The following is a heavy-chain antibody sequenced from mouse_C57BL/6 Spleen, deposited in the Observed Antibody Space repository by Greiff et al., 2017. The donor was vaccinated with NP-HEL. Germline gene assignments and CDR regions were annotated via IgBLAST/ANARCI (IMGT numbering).Heavy chain of an antibody. CDR3: ARDLLGNFDY. J-gene: IGHJ2*01. D-gene: IGHD2-10*01. CDR2: ISSGSSTI. Sequence: EVRLVESGGGLVKPGGSLKLSCAASGFTFSDYGMHWVRQAPEKGLEWVAYISSGSSTIYYADTVKGRFTISRDNAKNTLFLQMTSLRSEDTAMYYCARDLLGNFDYWGQCTTLTVSS. V-gene: IGHV5-17*01. CDR1: GFTFSDYG.